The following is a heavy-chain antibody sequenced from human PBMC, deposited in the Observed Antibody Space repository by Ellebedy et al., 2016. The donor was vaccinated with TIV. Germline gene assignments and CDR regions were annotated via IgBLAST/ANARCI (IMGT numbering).Heavy chain of an antibody. Sequence: GESLKISCSASGFTFSIYEMNWVRQAPGKGLEWVSYIAGPGSPTFYGDSVKGRFTISRDNAKNSLYLHMTSLRVEDTAVYYCTRELSSSGWYGYFQHWGQGTLVTVSS. D-gene: IGHD6-19*01. CDR1: GFTFSIYE. J-gene: IGHJ1*01. CDR3: TRELSSSGWYGYFQH. V-gene: IGHV3-48*03. CDR2: IAGPGSPT.